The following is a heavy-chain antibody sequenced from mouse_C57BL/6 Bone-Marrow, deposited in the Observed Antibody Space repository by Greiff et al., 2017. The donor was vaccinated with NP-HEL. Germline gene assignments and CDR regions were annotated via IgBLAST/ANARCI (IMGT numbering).Heavy chain of an antibody. J-gene: IGHJ2*01. CDR3: ARHYGNYYYFDY. CDR2: INPGSGGT. D-gene: IGHD2-1*01. Sequence: VKLQESGAELVRPGTSVKVSCKASGYAFTNYLIEWVKQRPGQGLEWIGVINPGSGGTNYNEKFKGKATLTADKSSSTAYMQLSSLTSEDSAVYFCARHYGNYYYFDYWGQGTTLTVSS. CDR1: GYAFTNYL. V-gene: IGHV1-54*01.